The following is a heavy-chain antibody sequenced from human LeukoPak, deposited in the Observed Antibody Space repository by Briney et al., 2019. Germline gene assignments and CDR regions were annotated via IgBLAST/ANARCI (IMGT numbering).Heavy chain of an antibody. CDR3: ARHAVYAGSGWAFDY. CDR2: IYYTGSGST. J-gene: IGHJ4*02. V-gene: IGHV4-59*08. D-gene: IGHD6-19*01. CDR1: GGSISPYY. Sequence: SETLSLTCTVSGGSISPYYWSWIRQPPGKGLEWIGYIYYTGSGSTSHNPSLKSRVTISVDTSKNQFSLNLNSVTAADTAVYYCARHAVYAGSGWAFDYWGQGTLVTVFS.